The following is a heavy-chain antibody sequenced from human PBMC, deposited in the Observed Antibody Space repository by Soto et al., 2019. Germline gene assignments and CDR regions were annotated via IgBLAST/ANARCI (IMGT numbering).Heavy chain of an antibody. CDR3: AREGGLAYCGGDCLYNWFDP. J-gene: IGHJ5*02. D-gene: IGHD2-21*02. V-gene: IGHV4-31*03. CDR1: GGSISSGDYY. CDR2: RSYSGST. Sequence: SETLSLTCTVSGGSISSGDYYWSWVRQHPGKGLEWIGYRSYSGSTYYNPSLKSRVTIVVDTSRNQFSLRLSSVTAADTAVYYCAREGGLAYCGGDCLYNWFDPWGQGTLVAVSS.